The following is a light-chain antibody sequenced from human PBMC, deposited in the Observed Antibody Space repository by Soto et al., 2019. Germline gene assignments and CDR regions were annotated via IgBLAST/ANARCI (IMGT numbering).Light chain of an antibody. J-gene: IGKJ1*01. CDR3: QQYGSSRRT. V-gene: IGKV3-20*01. CDR2: GAS. Sequence: EIVFTQSPGTLSLSPGERATLSCRASQSVSSSYLAWYQQKPGQAPRLLIYGASSRATGIPDRFSGSGAGTECTRTISRLEPEDVEVYYCQQYGSSRRTFGQGTKVDIK. CDR1: QSVSSSY.